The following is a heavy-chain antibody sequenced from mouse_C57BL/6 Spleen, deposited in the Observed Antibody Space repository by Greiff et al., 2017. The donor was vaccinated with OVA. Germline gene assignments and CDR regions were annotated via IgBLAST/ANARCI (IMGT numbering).Heavy chain of an antibody. CDR2: IDPSDSYT. D-gene: IGHD3-2*02. Sequence: VQLQQPGAELVKPGASVKLSCKASGYTFTSYWMKWVKQRPGQGLEWIGEIDPSDSYTNYNQKFKGKATLTVDTSSSTAYMQLSSLTSEDSAVYYCARQPGYGFAYWGQGTLVTVSA. CDR3: ARQPGYGFAY. V-gene: IGHV1-50*01. CDR1: GYTFTSYW. J-gene: IGHJ3*01.